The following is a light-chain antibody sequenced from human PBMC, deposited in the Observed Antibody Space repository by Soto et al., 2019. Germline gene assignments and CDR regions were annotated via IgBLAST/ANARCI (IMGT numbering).Light chain of an antibody. V-gene: IGLV2-8*01. CDR1: SSDVGGYNY. Sequence: QSVLTQPPSASGYPGQSVTISCTGTSSDVGGYNYVSWYQQHPGKAPKLMISEVSKRPSGVPDRFSGSKSGNTASLTVSGLQAEDEADYYCSSYADSIVLFGGGTKVTVL. CDR3: SSYADSIVL. J-gene: IGLJ2*01. CDR2: EVS.